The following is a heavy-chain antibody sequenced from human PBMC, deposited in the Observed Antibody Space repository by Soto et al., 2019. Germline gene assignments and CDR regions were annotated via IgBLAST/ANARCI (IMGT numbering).Heavy chain of an antibody. CDR3: ARGAYGDYVIYDY. V-gene: IGHV3-48*01. CDR1: GFTFSSYS. Sequence: EVQLVESGGGLVQPGGSLRLSCAASGFTFSSYSMNWVRQAPGKGLEWVSYISSSSSTIYYADSVKGRFTISRDNAKNSLYLQMNSLRAEATAVYYCARGAYGDYVIYDYWGQGTLVTVSS. J-gene: IGHJ4*02. D-gene: IGHD4-17*01. CDR2: ISSSSSTI.